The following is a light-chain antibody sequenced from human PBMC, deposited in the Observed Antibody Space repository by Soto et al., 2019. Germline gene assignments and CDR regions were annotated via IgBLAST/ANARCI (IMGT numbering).Light chain of an antibody. CDR3: QQRST. Sequence: EIVLTQSPGTLSLSQGERATLSCRASQSVSSSYLAWYQRSPGQATRLLIYGASSRATGIPDRFSGSGSGTDFTLTISSLEPEDFAVYYCQQRSTFGGGTKV. V-gene: IGKV3D-20*02. J-gene: IGKJ4*01. CDR1: QSVSSSY. CDR2: GAS.